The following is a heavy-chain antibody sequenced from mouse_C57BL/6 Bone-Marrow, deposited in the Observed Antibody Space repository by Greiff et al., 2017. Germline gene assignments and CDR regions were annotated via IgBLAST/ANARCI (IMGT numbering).Heavy chain of an antibody. CDR1: GYTFTSYW. Sequence: EVQLQQSGTVLARPGASVKMSCKTSGYTFTSYWMHWVKQRPGQGLEWIGAIYPGNSDTSYNQKFKGKAKLTAVTSASTAYMELSSLTNEDSAVLYCTRDSSGYDFDYWGQGTTLTVSS. V-gene: IGHV1-5*01. D-gene: IGHD3-2*02. J-gene: IGHJ2*01. CDR2: IYPGNSDT. CDR3: TRDSSGYDFDY.